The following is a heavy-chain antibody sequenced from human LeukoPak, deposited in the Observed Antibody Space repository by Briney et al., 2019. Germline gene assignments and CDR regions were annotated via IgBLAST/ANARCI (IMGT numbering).Heavy chain of an antibody. CDR2: IYYSGST. D-gene: IGHD3-22*01. Sequence: SETLSLTCTVSGGSISSSSYYWGWIRQPPGKGLEWIGSIYYSGSTYYNPSLKSRVTISVDTSKNQFSLKLSSVTAADTAVYYCARRFADYYDSSGYYQTWGQGTLVTVSS. J-gene: IGHJ5*02. V-gene: IGHV4-39*01. CDR3: ARRFADYYDSSGYYQT. CDR1: GGSISSSSYY.